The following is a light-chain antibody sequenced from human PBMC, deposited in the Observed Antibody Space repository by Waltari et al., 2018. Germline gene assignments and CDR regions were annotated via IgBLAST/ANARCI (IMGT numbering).Light chain of an antibody. Sequence: QSVLTQPPSVSGAPGQRVSISCTGSTSNIGAGYDVHWDQQGPGKAPKLIIYGTNPRPVGVPDRFCGSQYGTSASLAIIGLQAEDEGDYYCQSYDTTLSVVFGGGTKLTVL. J-gene: IGLJ2*01. CDR1: TSNIGAGYD. V-gene: IGLV1-40*01. CDR3: QSYDTTLSVV. CDR2: GTN.